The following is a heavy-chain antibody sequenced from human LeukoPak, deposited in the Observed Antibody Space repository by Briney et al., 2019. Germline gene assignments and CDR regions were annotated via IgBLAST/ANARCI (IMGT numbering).Heavy chain of an antibody. Sequence: GGSLRLSCAASGFTFSSYWMSWVRQAPGKGLEWVANIKQDGSEKYYVDSVKGRFTISRDNAKNSLYLQMNSLRAEDTAVYYCARVKEYSSSFFIFYYFDYWGQGTLVTVSS. J-gene: IGHJ4*02. V-gene: IGHV3-7*01. D-gene: IGHD6-6*01. CDR2: IKQDGSEK. CDR1: GFTFSSYW. CDR3: ARVKEYSSSFFIFYYFDY.